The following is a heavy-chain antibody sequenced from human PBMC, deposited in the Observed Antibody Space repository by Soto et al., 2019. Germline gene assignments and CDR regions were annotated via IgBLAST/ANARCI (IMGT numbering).Heavy chain of an antibody. CDR2: IIPIIGKA. CDR1: GGTFSSYA. J-gene: IGHJ4*02. D-gene: IGHD4-17*01. CDR3: ARGDYGDEY. V-gene: IGHV1-69*10. Sequence: ASVKVSCKASGGTFSSYAISWVRQAPGQGLEWMGGIIPIIGKANYAQKLQGRVTMTADTSTSTAYMELRSLRSEDTAVYYCARGDYGDEYWGQGTLVTLSS.